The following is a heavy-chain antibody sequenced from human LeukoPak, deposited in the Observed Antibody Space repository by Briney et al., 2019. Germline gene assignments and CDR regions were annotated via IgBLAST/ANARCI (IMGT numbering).Heavy chain of an antibody. D-gene: IGHD4-17*01. CDR3: AKHKENYGDSCLDDY. V-gene: IGHV3-23*01. Sequence: GGSLRLSCATSGSSFSNAWMNWVRQAPGKGLEWVSVISGSGDNTYYADSVKGRLTISRDNSKNTLYLQMNSLRGEDTAVYYCAKHKENYGDSCLDDYWGQGTLVTVSS. CDR2: ISGSGDNT. CDR1: GSSFSNAW. J-gene: IGHJ4*02.